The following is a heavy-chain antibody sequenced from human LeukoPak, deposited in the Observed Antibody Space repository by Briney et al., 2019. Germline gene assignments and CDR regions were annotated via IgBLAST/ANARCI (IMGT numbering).Heavy chain of an antibody. CDR1: GYTFTSYG. CDR3: ARGGFGSSGYYSIPFDY. CDR2: ISAYNGNT. D-gene: IGHD3-22*01. Sequence: ASVKVSCKASGYTFTSYGISWERQAPGQGLEWMGWISAYNGNTNYAQKLQGRVTMTTDTSTSTAYMELRSLRSDDTAVYYCARGGFGSSGYYSIPFDYWGQGTLVTVSS. J-gene: IGHJ4*02. V-gene: IGHV1-18*01.